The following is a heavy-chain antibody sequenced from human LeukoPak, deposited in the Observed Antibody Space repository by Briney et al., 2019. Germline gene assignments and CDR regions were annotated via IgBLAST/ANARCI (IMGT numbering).Heavy chain of an antibody. Sequence: PSETLSHTCTVSGGSISSYYWSWIRQPPGKGLEWIGYIYYSGSTNYNPSLKSRVTTSVDMSNNQFSLKLSSVTAADTAVYYCARRGDGYNQGVWYFDYWGQGTLVTVSS. CDR3: ARRGDGYNQGVWYFDY. V-gene: IGHV4-59*08. CDR1: GGSISSYY. CDR2: IYYSGST. D-gene: IGHD5-24*01. J-gene: IGHJ4*02.